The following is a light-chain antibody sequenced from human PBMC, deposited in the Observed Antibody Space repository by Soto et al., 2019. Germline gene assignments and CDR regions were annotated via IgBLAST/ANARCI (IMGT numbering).Light chain of an antibody. Sequence: QSALTQPASVSGSPGQSITISCTGTNNDVGDYNYVSWYQQYPGKAPKLIIYDVTTRPSGVSGRFAGSKSGNTASLTISGLQPEDEADSCCCSYSTSSALPYVFGTGTKLTVL. CDR1: NNDVGDYNY. V-gene: IGLV2-14*01. CDR3: CSYSTSSALPYV. J-gene: IGLJ1*01. CDR2: DVT.